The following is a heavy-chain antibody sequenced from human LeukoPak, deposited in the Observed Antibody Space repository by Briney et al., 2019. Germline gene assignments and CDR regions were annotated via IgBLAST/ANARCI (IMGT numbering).Heavy chain of an antibody. J-gene: IGHJ1*01. CDR1: GYTFTDYY. Sequence: ASVKVSCKASGYTFTDYYIHWVRQAPGQGLEWMGWINPNSGGTNYAQKFQGRVTMTVDTSISTAFMELSRLQSDDTAVYYCARPDTGGYSVFQYWGQATLVTVSS. CDR3: ARPDTGGYSVFQY. V-gene: IGHV1-2*02. CDR2: INPNSGGT. D-gene: IGHD3-22*01.